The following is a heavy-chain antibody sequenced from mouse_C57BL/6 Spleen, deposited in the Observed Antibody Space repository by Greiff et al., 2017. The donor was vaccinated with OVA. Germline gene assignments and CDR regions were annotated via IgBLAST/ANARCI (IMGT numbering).Heavy chain of an antibody. V-gene: IGHV1-9*01. CDR1: GYTFTGYW. J-gene: IGHJ4*01. CDR3: ARGIPIYYYGSSISYAMDY. CDR2: ILPGSGST. Sequence: QVQLQQSGAELMKPGASVKLSCKATGYTFTGYWIEWVKQRPGHGLEWIGEILPGSGSTNYNEKFKGKATFTADTSSNTAYMQLSSLTTEDSAIYYCARGIPIYYYGSSISYAMDYWGQGTSVTVSS. D-gene: IGHD1-1*01.